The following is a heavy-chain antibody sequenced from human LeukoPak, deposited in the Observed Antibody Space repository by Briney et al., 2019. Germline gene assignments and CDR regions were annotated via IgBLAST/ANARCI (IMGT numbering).Heavy chain of an antibody. CDR3: ARESSGLRYFDWSTPGGMDV. D-gene: IGHD3-9*01. Sequence: GGSLRLSCAASGFTFSDYYMSWIRQAPGKGLEWVSYISSSGSTIYYADSVKGRFTISRDNAKNSLYLQMNSLRAEDTAVYYCARESSGLRYFDWSTPGGMDVWGQGTTVTVSS. CDR2: ISSSGSTI. V-gene: IGHV3-11*01. J-gene: IGHJ6*02. CDR1: GFTFSDYY.